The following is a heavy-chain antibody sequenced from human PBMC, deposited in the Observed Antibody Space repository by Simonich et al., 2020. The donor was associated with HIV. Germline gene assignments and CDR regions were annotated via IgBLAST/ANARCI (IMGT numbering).Heavy chain of an antibody. V-gene: IGHV3-53*01. J-gene: IGHJ4*02. CDR1: GFTVSSKY. D-gene: IGHD6-19*01. Sequence: EVQLVESGGGLIQPGGSLRLSCAASGFTVSSKYMSWVRQAPGKGLEWVSVIYSGGRTYYADSVKGRFTISRDNSKNTLYLQINSLRAEDTAVYYCARATAVAGRGGYFDYWGQGTLVTVSS. CDR2: IYSGGRT. CDR3: ARATAVAGRGGYFDY.